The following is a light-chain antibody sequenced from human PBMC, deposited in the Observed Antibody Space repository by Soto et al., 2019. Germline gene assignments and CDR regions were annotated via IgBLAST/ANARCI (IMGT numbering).Light chain of an antibody. J-gene: IGLJ2*01. Sequence: QSVLTQPASVSGSPGQSITISCTGTSSDVGGYNYVSWYQQHPGKAPKLMIYEVSNRPSGVSNRFSGSKSGNTASLTISGLSAEDEADYYCSSYTSSSTPYVVFGGGPKLTVL. CDR3: SSYTSSSTPYVV. V-gene: IGLV2-14*01. CDR1: SSDVGGYNY. CDR2: EVS.